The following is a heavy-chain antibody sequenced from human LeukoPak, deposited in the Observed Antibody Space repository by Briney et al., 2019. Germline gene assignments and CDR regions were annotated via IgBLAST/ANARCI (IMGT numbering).Heavy chain of an antibody. Sequence: PSETLSLTCTVSGGSISSHYWSWIRQPPGKGLEWIGYIYYSGSTNYNPSLKSRVTISVDTSKNQFSLKLSSVTAADTAVYYCARGYSGSYYGVDYWGLGTLVTVSS. D-gene: IGHD1-26*01. CDR1: GGSISSHY. J-gene: IGHJ4*02. CDR2: IYYSGST. V-gene: IGHV4-59*11. CDR3: ARGYSGSYYGVDY.